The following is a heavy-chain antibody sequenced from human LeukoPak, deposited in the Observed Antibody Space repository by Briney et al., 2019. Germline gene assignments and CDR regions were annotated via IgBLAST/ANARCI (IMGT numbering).Heavy chain of an antibody. V-gene: IGHV4-59*01. CDR1: GGSISSYY. CDR2: IYYSGST. D-gene: IGHD3-22*01. Sequence: SETLSLTCTVSGGSISSYYWSWIRQPPGKGLEWIGYIYYSGSTNYNPSLKSRVTISVDTSKNQFSLKLSSVTAADTAVYYCARGGYYYDSSGYNGVDYWGQGTLATVSS. J-gene: IGHJ4*02. CDR3: ARGGYYYDSSGYNGVDY.